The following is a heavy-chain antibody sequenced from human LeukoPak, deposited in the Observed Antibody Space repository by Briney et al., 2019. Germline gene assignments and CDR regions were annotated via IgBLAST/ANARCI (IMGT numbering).Heavy chain of an antibody. CDR3: ARYVLLWFGESRGIDY. J-gene: IGHJ4*02. CDR2: INHSGST. Sequence: SETLSLTCAVYGGSFSGYYWSWIRQPPGKGLEWIGGINHSGSTNYNPSLKSRVTISVDTSKNQFSLKLSSVTAADTAVYYCARYVLLWFGESRGIDYWGQGTLVTVSS. D-gene: IGHD3-10*01. CDR1: GGSFSGYY. V-gene: IGHV4-34*01.